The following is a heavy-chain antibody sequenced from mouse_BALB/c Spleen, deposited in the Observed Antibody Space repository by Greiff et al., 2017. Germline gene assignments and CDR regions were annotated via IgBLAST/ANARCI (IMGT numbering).Heavy chain of an antibody. CDR3: ARRYGSSYWYFDV. Sequence: QVQLQQPGAELVKPGASVKLSCKASGYTFTSYWMHWVKQRPGQGLEWIGEIDPSDSYTNYNQKFKGKATLTVDKSSSTAYMQLSSLTSEDSAVYYCARRYGSSYWYFDVWGAGTTVTVSS. CDR2: IDPSDSYT. V-gene: IGHV1-69*02. D-gene: IGHD1-1*01. CDR1: GYTFTSYW. J-gene: IGHJ1*01.